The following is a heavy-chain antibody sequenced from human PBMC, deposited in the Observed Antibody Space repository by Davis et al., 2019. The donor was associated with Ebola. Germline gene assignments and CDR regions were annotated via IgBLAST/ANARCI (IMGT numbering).Heavy chain of an antibody. Sequence: GESLKISCAASGFTFSDYYMSWIRQAPGKGLEWVSYISSSSSYTNYADSVKGRFTISRDNSKNTLYLQMNSLRAEDTAVYYCAKDRPPYDYSNLFDYWGQGTLVTVSS. CDR1: GFTFSDYY. CDR2: ISSSSSYT. CDR3: AKDRPPYDYSNLFDY. V-gene: IGHV3-11*05. D-gene: IGHD4-11*01. J-gene: IGHJ4*02.